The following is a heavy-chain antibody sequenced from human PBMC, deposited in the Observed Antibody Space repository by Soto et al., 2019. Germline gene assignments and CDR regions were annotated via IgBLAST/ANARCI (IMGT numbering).Heavy chain of an antibody. CDR3: ATEGKKAGTTNYYYGMDV. J-gene: IGHJ6*02. CDR1: GGTFSSYT. Sequence: ASVKVSCKASGGTFSSYTISWVRQAPGKGLEWTGGFDPEDGETIYAQKFQGRVTMTEDTSTDTAYMELSSLRSEDTAVYYCATEGKKAGTTNYYYGMDVWGQGTTVTVS. CDR2: FDPEDGET. D-gene: IGHD1-1*01. V-gene: IGHV1-24*01.